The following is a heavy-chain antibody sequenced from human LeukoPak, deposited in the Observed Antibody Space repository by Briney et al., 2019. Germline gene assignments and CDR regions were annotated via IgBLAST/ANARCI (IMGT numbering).Heavy chain of an antibody. J-gene: IGHJ4*02. Sequence: GGSLRLSCAASGFTFSSYAMSWVRQAPGEGLEWVTSISGSGGSTYYADSVKGRFTISRGNSKNTLYLQMNSLRAEDTAVYYCARDLGYCTNGVCHTRFDYWGQGTLVAVSS. V-gene: IGHV3-23*01. CDR1: GFTFSSYA. CDR2: ISGSGGST. D-gene: IGHD2-8*01. CDR3: ARDLGYCTNGVCHTRFDY.